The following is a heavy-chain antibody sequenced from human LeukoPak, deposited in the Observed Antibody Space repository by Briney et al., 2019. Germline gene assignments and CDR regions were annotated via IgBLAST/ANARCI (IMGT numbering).Heavy chain of an antibody. CDR3: AREKKDYYDSSGYYYFDY. D-gene: IGHD3-22*01. CDR2: INPNSGGT. Sequence: ASVKVSCKASGYTFTGYYMHWVRQAPGQGLEWMGWINPNSGGTNYAQKFQGRVTMTRDTSISTAYMELSRLRSEDTAVYYCAREKKDYYDSSGYYYFDYWGQGTLVTVSS. V-gene: IGHV1-2*02. CDR1: GYTFTGYY. J-gene: IGHJ4*02.